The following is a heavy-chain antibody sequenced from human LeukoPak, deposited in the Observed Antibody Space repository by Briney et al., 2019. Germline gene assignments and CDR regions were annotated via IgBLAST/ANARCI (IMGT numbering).Heavy chain of an antibody. Sequence: GESLKISCKGSGYSFISYWIGWVRQMPGKGLEWMGIIYPGDSDTRYSPSFQGQVTISADKSIDTAYLQWSSLKASDTAMYYCARLGGGGSGSYYYAAFDIWGQGTMVSVSS. J-gene: IGHJ3*02. CDR1: GYSFISYW. CDR3: ARLGGGGSGSYYYAAFDI. D-gene: IGHD3-10*01. CDR2: IYPGDSDT. V-gene: IGHV5-51*01.